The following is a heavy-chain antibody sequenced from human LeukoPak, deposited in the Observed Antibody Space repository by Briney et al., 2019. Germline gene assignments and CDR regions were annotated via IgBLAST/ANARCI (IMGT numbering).Heavy chain of an antibody. CDR3: ARGALSGYLTFDY. D-gene: IGHD5-12*01. CDR1: GFTVSSNY. V-gene: IGHV3-53*01. CDR2: IYSGDST. Sequence: GGSLRLSCAASGFTVSSNYMSWVRKAPGKGLEWVSVIYSGDSTYYADSVKGRFTISRDNSKNTLYLQMNSLRAEDTAVYYCARGALSGYLTFDYWGQGTLVTVPS. J-gene: IGHJ4*02.